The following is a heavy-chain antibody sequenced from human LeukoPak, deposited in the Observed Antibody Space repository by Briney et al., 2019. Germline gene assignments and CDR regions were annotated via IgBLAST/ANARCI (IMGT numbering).Heavy chain of an antibody. Sequence: PGGSLRLSCAASGFTFSSYEMNWVRQAPGKGLEWVSYISSSGTTIYYADSVKGRFTISRDNARKPLYLQMSSLRAEDTAIYYCASAYGGLLDYWGQGNLVTVSS. CDR1: GFTFSSYE. D-gene: IGHD3-16*01. CDR2: ISSSGTTI. J-gene: IGHJ4*02. CDR3: ASAYGGLLDY. V-gene: IGHV3-48*03.